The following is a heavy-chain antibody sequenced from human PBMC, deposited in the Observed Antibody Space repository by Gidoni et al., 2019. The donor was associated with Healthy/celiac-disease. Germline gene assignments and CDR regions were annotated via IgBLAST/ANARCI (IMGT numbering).Heavy chain of an antibody. CDR2: INHSGIT. CDR1: GASFSGYY. V-gene: IGHV4-34*01. J-gene: IGHJ4*02. CDR3: ARGTVTTGKRFDY. D-gene: IGHD4-17*01. Sequence: QVQLQQRGAGLLKPSETLSLTCAVYGASFSGYYCSWIRQPPGKGLEWMGEINHSGITNYSPSLKSRITISVNTSKNQFSLKLSAVTAEDTAVYYWARGTVTTGKRFDYWGQGTLVTVSS.